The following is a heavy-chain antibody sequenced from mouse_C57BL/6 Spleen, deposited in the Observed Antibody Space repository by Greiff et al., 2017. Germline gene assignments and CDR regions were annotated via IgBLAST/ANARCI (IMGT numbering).Heavy chain of an antibody. CDR3: ASARMTAVVGDAMDY. CDR1: GYTFTSYG. Sequence: VQLQQSGAELVRPGSSVKMSCKTSGYTFTSYGINWVKQRPGQGLEWIGYIYIGNGYTEYNEKFKGKATLTSDTSSSTASMQLSSLTSEDSAIYFCASARMTAVVGDAMDYWGQGTSVTVSS. CDR2: IYIGNGYT. V-gene: IGHV1-58*01. D-gene: IGHD1-1*01. J-gene: IGHJ4*01.